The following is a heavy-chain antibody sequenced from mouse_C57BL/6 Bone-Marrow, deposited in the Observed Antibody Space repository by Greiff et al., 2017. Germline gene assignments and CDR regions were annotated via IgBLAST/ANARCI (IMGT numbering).Heavy chain of an antibody. Sequence: EVMLVESGGDLVKPGGSLKLSCAASGFPFSSYGMSWVRQTPDKRLEWVATISSGGSYTYYPDSVKGRFTISRDNAKNTLYLQISSLKSEDTAMYYCARRFYFDYWGQGTTLTVSS. V-gene: IGHV5-6*02. CDR1: GFPFSSYG. CDR3: ARRFYFDY. J-gene: IGHJ2*01. CDR2: ISSGGSYT.